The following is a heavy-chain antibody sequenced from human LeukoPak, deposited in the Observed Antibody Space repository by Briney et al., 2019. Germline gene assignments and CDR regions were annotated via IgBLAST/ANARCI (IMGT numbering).Heavy chain of an antibody. CDR1: GNSLNNYH. V-gene: IGHV1-46*02. D-gene: IGHD1-1*01. CDR3: GRDPTYRNYFDS. CDR2: IRPGGDGP. J-gene: IGHJ4*02. Sequence: ASVMVSCKASGNSLNNYHMHWVRQAPGQGLEWLGIIRPGGDGPSYAQKFQGRVTMTRDMSTSTVYMELSSLTSDDTAVYYCGRDPTYRNYFDSWGQGTLVTVSS.